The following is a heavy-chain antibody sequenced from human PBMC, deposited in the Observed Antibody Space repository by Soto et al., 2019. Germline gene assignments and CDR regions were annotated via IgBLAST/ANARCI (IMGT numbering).Heavy chain of an antibody. CDR1: GGSISSGDYY. CDR2: IYYSGST. D-gene: IGHD2-15*01. Sequence: LSLTCTVSGGSISSGDYYWSWIRQPPGKGLEWIGYIYYSGSTYYNPSLKSRVTISVDTSKNQFSLKLSSVTAADTAVYYCARGRWRDCSGGSCYWFDPWGQGT. V-gene: IGHV4-30-4*01. J-gene: IGHJ5*02. CDR3: ARGRWRDCSGGSCYWFDP.